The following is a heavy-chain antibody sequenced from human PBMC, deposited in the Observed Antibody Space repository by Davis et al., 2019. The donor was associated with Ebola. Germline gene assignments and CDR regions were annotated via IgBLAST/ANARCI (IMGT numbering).Heavy chain of an antibody. V-gene: IGHV3-30*01. CDR3: ARAGSSAWTLTDC. Sequence: DSVKGRFTISRDNSKITLYLQMNSLKPEDTAVYYCARAGSSAWTLTDCWGQGTLVTVSS. J-gene: IGHJ4*02. D-gene: IGHD6-19*01.